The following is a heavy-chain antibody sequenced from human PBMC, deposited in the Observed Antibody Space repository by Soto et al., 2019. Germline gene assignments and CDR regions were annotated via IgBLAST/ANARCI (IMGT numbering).Heavy chain of an antibody. Sequence: GGSLRLSCAASGFTFSSYAMSWVRQAPGKGLEWVSAISGFGGSTYYADSVKGRFTISRDNSKNTLYLQMNSLRAEDTAVYYCAKDQSNFDWPHWGQGTLVTVSS. CDR1: GFTFSSYA. V-gene: IGHV3-23*01. D-gene: IGHD3-9*01. J-gene: IGHJ4*02. CDR3: AKDQSNFDWPH. CDR2: ISGFGGST.